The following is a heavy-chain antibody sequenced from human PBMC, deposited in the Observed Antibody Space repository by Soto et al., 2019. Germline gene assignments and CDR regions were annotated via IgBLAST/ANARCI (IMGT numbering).Heavy chain of an antibody. D-gene: IGHD6-13*01. CDR1: GGSISSSNW. CDR2: IYHSGST. V-gene: IGHV4-4*02. CDR3: ARQPSTNSSSWLFDY. Sequence: ASETLSLTCAVSGGSISSSNWWSWVRQPPGKGLEWIGEIYHSGSTNYNPSLKSRVTISVDKSKNQFSLKLSSVTAADTAVYYCARQPSTNSSSWLFDYWGQGTLVTSPQ. J-gene: IGHJ4*02.